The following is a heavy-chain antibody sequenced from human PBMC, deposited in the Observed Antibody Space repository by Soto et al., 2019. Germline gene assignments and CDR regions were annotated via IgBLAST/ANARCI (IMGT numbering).Heavy chain of an antibody. Sequence: QVQLVESGGGVVQSGRSLTLSCAASGFTFSNYAFHWVRQAPGKGLEWVAVISHDGSKKYYADSVKGRFTISRDKSESTLYLQINSLRGEDTAVYYCSRDLGYCSSTSCYANYRYYYGLDVW. CDR3: SRDLGYCSSTSCYANYRYYYGLDV. J-gene: IGHJ6*01. CDR2: ISHDGSKK. V-gene: IGHV3-30-3*01. CDR1: GFTFSNYA. D-gene: IGHD2-2*01.